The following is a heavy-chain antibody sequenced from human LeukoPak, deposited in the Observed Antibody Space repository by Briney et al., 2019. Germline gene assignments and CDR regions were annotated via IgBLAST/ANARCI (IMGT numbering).Heavy chain of an antibody. CDR2: ISYDGSNK. D-gene: IGHD2-21*02. CDR1: GFTFSSYG. Sequence: GGSLRLSCAASGFTFSSYGMNWVRQAPGKGLEWVAVISYDGSNKYYADSVKGRFTISRDNSKNTLYLQMNSLRAEDTAVYYCASDCGGDCYSLDYWGQGTLVTVSS. V-gene: IGHV3-30*03. J-gene: IGHJ4*02. CDR3: ASDCGGDCYSLDY.